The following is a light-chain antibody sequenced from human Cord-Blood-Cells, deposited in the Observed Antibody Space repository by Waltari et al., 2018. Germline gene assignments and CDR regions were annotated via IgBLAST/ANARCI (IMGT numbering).Light chain of an antibody. CDR2: GAS. V-gene: IGKV3-20*01. CDR1: QSVSSSY. J-gene: IGKJ5*01. Sequence: EIVLTQSPGTLSLSPGERATLSCSASQSVSSSYLAWYQQKPGQAPRLLLYGASSRATGIPDRFSGSGSGTDFTLTISRLEPEDFAVYYCQQYGSSPIAFGQGTRLEIK. CDR3: QQYGSSPIA.